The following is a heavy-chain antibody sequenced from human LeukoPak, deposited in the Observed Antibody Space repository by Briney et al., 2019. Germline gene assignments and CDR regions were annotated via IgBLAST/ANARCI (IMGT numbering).Heavy chain of an antibody. D-gene: IGHD3-10*01. CDR1: GFTFRSYS. Sequence: GGSLRLSCAASGFTFRSYSMNWVRQAPGKGLEWVSSISSGGTYIFYAESVKGRFTVSRDNGKNLLYLQMNSLRAEDTAVYYCARSMTVVRGLDTFDIWGQGTMVTVSS. CDR3: ARSMTVVRGLDTFDI. V-gene: IGHV3-21*06. CDR2: ISSGGTYI. J-gene: IGHJ3*02.